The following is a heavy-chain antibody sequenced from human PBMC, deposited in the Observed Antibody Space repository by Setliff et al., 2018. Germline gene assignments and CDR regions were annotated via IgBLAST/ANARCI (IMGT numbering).Heavy chain of an antibody. J-gene: IGHJ4*02. CDR3: ARAHSSTLSVHDY. V-gene: IGHV3-23*01. D-gene: IGHD2-2*01. CDR1: GLTFSSYA. Sequence: GGSLRLSCAASGLTFSSYAMSWVRQAPGKGLEWVSAISGSGGNTYYADSVKGRFTISRDNSKNTLYLQMNSLRAEDTAVYYCARAHSSTLSVHDYWGQGTLVTVSS. CDR2: ISGSGGNT.